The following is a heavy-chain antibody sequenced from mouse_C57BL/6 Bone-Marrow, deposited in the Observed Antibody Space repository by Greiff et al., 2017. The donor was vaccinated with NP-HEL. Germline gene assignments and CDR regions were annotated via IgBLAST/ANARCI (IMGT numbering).Heavy chain of an antibody. CDR1: GFSLTSYG. V-gene: IGHV2-2*01. D-gene: IGHD1-1*01. J-gene: IGHJ4*01. CDR3: AKIATVGATDAMDY. CDR2: IWSGGST. Sequence: QVQLQQSGPGLVQPSQSLSITCTVSGFSLTSYGVHWVRQSPGKGLEWLGVIWSGGSTDYNAAFISRLSISKDNSKSQVFFKLNNLQADDTAIYYCAKIATVGATDAMDYWGQGTSVTVSS.